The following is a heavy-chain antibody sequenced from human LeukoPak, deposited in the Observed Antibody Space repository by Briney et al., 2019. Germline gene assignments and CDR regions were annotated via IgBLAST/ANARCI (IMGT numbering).Heavy chain of an antibody. CDR2: IYASGST. D-gene: IGHD4-17*01. CDR3: AREPLYGDYCWFDP. CDR1: GGSISSYY. Sequence: SETLSLTCTVSGGSISSYYWSWIRQPAGKGLEWIGRIYASGSTNYDPSLKSRVTMSLDTSKNQFSLKLSSVTAADTAVYYCAREPLYGDYCWFDPWGQGTLVTVSS. V-gene: IGHV4-4*07. J-gene: IGHJ5*02.